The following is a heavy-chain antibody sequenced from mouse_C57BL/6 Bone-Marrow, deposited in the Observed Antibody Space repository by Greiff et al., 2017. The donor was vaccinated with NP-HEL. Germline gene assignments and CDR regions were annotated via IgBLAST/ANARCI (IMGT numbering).Heavy chain of an antibody. J-gene: IGHJ4*01. CDR3: AREGMVTTWDYAMDY. D-gene: IGHD2-2*01. Sequence: EVKLMESGGGLVKPGGSLKLSCAASGFTFSDYGMHWVRQAPEKGLEWVAYISSGSSTIYYADTVKGRFTISRDNAKNTLFLQMTSLRSEDTAMYYCAREGMVTTWDYAMDYWGQGTSVTVSS. CDR1: GFTFSDYG. V-gene: IGHV5-17*01. CDR2: ISSGSSTI.